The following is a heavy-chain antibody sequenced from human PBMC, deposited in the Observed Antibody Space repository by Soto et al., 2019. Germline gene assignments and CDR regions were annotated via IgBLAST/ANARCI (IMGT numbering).Heavy chain of an antibody. CDR3: AKDSGYLLPDNHSYYGTHV. V-gene: IGHV3-30*18. D-gene: IGHD5-12*01. CDR2: ISYDEIDK. Sequence: QSGGSLRLSCAASGFTFTSHAMHWVRQTPGKGLEWVAAISYDEIDKKYASSVKGRFTVSRDNVKNTLSLQMNSLRPEDTAVYYCAKDSGYLLPDNHSYYGTHVSCPAPIVTLS. CDR1: GFTFTSHA. J-gene: IGHJ6*02.